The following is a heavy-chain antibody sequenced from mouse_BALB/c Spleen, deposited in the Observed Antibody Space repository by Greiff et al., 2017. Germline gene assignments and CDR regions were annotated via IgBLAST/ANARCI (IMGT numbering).Heavy chain of an antibody. CDR3: AKRGVGNWYFDV. D-gene: IGHD2-1*01. Sequence: VMLKESGPGLVAPSQSLSITCTVSGFSLTDYGVSWIRQPPGKGLEWLGVIWGGGSTYYNSAIKSRLSISKDNSKSQVFLKMNSLQTDDTAMYDCAKRGVGNWYFDVWGAGTTVTVSS. CDR2: IWGGGST. CDR1: GFSLTDYG. J-gene: IGHJ1*01. V-gene: IGHV2-6-5*01.